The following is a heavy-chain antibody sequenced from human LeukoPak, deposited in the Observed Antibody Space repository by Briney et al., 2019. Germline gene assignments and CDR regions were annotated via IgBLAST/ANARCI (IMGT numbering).Heavy chain of an antibody. CDR2: IIPIFGTA. Sequence: SVKVSCKASGGTFSSYAISWVRQAPGQGLEWMGRIIPIFGTANYAQKFQGRVTITADKSTSTAYMELSSLRSEDTAAYYCARAYLHRGAFDIWGQGTMVTVSS. J-gene: IGHJ3*02. CDR3: ARAYLHRGAFDI. V-gene: IGHV1-69*06. CDR1: GGTFSSYA. D-gene: IGHD1-14*01.